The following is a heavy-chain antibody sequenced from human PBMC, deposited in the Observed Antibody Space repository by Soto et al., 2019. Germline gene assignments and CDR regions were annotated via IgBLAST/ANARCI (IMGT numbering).Heavy chain of an antibody. Sequence: ASVKVSCKASGYTSTTYYMHWVRQAPGQGLEWMGIINPSGGSTSYAQKFQGRVTMTRDTSTSTVYMELSSLRPEDTAVYYCAREGRYYYGSGSYYTHWGQGTLVTVSS. CDR1: GYTSTTYY. D-gene: IGHD3-10*01. V-gene: IGHV1-46*03. CDR3: AREGRYYYGSGSYYTH. J-gene: IGHJ4*02. CDR2: INPSGGST.